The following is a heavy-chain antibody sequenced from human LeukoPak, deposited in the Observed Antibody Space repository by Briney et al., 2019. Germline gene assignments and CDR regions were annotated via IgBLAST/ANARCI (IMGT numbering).Heavy chain of an antibody. CDR1: GFTFSSYG. Sequence: PGGSLRLSCAASGFTFSSYGMHWVRQAPGKGLERVAFIRYDGSNKYYADSVKGRFTISRDNSKNTFYLQMNSLRAEDTAVYYCAKDGAADYDFWSGYQYYFDYWGQGTLVTVSS. CDR2: IRYDGSNK. CDR3: AKDGAADYDFWSGYQYYFDY. D-gene: IGHD3-3*01. V-gene: IGHV3-30*02. J-gene: IGHJ4*02.